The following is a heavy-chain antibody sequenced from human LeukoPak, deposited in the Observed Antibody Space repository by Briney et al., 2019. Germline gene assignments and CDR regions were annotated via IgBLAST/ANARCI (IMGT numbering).Heavy chain of an antibody. J-gene: IGHJ4*02. CDR3: ARGVRGYSYGYFDY. V-gene: IGHV4-34*01. D-gene: IGHD5-18*01. CDR1: GGSFSGYY. Sequence: SETLSLTCAVYGGSFSGYYWSWIRQPPGKGLEWIGEINHSGSTNYNPSLKSRVTISVDTSKNQFSLKLSSVTAADTAVYYCARGVRGYSYGYFDYWGQGTLVTVSS. CDR2: INHSGST.